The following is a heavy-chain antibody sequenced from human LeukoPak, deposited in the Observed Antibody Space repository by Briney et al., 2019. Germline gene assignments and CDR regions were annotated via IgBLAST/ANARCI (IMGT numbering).Heavy chain of an antibody. Sequence: GESLKISCKVSGYDFTGYWIAWVRQMPGKGLEWMGVIYPGDSDTRYSPSFEGQVTISVDKSISTAYLQWSSLKASDTAMYYCARQTRDGSGSRGYSFDFWGQGTLVTVSS. CDR1: GYDFTGYW. V-gene: IGHV5-51*01. CDR3: ARQTRDGSGSRGYSFDF. J-gene: IGHJ4*02. D-gene: IGHD3-10*01. CDR2: IYPGDSDT.